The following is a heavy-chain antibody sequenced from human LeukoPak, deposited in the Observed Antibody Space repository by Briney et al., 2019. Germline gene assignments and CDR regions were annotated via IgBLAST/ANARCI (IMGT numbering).Heavy chain of an antibody. CDR2: IIPIFGTA. V-gene: IGHV1-69*06. Sequence: ASVKVSCKASGGTFSSYAISWVRQAPGQGPEWMGGIIPIFGTANYAQKFQGRVTITADKSTSTAYMELSSLRSEDTAVYYCARDRVGRGWFDPWGQGTLVTVSS. J-gene: IGHJ5*02. CDR3: ARDRVGRGWFDP. CDR1: GGTFSSYA. D-gene: IGHD1-26*01.